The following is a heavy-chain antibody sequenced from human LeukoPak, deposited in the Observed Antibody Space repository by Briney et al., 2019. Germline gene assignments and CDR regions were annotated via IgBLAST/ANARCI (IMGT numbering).Heavy chain of an antibody. V-gene: IGHV1-69*05. CDR2: IMPLFGTA. J-gene: IGHJ5*02. Sequence: SVKVSCKTSGGTFNNSAISWVRQAPGQGLEWLGGIMPLFGTAGYAQKFQGRVTITKDESTRTVYLELTSLTSDDTAVYYCARDVHGDYGSGWFDPWGQGILVSVSS. CDR3: ARDVHGDYGSGWFDP. CDR1: GGTFNNSA. D-gene: IGHD4-17*01.